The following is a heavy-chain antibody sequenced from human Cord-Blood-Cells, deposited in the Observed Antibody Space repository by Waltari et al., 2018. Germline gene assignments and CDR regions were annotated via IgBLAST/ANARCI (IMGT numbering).Heavy chain of an antibody. CDR3: VRGETGDTFDY. Sequence: QVQLQQWGAGLLTTSEPLSLTCAVYGGSFIGYSWRWTRQPPGKGLEWSGEINQSGSTNYNPSLKSRVTISVDTSKNQFSLKLSSVTAADTAVYYCVRGETGDTFDYWGQGTLVTVSS. V-gene: IGHV4-34*01. D-gene: IGHD7-27*01. CDR1: GGSFIGYS. CDR2: INQSGST. J-gene: IGHJ4*02.